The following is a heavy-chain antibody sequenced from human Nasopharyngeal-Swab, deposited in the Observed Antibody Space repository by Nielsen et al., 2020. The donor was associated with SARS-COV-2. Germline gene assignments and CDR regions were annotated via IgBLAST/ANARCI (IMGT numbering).Heavy chain of an antibody. D-gene: IGHD2-2*02. V-gene: IGHV3-11*04. Sequence: WIRQPPGKGLEWVSYISSSSSTKYYADSVKGRSTISRDNAKNSLYLQMNSLRDEDTAVYYCARDAIAVVPAAIQYWGQGTLVTVSS. J-gene: IGHJ4*02. CDR3: ARDAIAVVPAAIQY. CDR2: ISSSSSTK.